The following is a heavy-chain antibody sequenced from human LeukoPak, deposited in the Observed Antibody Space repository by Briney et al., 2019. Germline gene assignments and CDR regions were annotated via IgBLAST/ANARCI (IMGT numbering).Heavy chain of an antibody. CDR3: ARDHRGSGSRYYYYYMDV. J-gene: IGHJ6*03. V-gene: IGHV3-74*01. CDR1: GFTFSSYW. Sequence: GGSLRLSCAASGFTFSSYWMHWVRQAPGKGLVWVSRINSDGSSTSYADSVKGRFTISRDNAKNTLYLQMNSLRAEDTAVHYCARDHRGSGSRYYYYYMDVWGKGTTVTISS. D-gene: IGHD3-10*01. CDR2: INSDGSST.